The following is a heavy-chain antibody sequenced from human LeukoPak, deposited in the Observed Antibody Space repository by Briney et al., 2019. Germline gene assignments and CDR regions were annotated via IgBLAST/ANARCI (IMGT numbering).Heavy chain of an antibody. J-gene: IGHJ6*02. V-gene: IGHV4-59*01. CDR3: ARVEMASGSYYYYGMDV. CDR2: IYYSGST. CDR1: GGSISSYY. D-gene: IGHD5-24*01. Sequence: SETLSLTCTVSGGSISSYYWSWIRQLPGKGLEWIGYIYYSGSTNYNPSLKSRVTISVDTSKNQFSLKLSSVTAADTAVYYCARVEMASGSYYYYGMDVWGQGTTVTVSS.